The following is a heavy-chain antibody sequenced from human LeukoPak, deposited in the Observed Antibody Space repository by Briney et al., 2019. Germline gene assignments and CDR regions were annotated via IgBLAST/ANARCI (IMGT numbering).Heavy chain of an antibody. V-gene: IGHV3-7*04. CDR1: RFTFSSYW. CDR3: ARAVGNSGIDS. Sequence: GGSLRLSCAASRFTFSSYWMSWVRQAPGKGLEWVANIKQDGSEKYYVDSVRGRFTISRDNAKNSLYLQMNSLRAEDTAVYYCARAVGNSGIDSWGQGTLVTDSS. J-gene: IGHJ4*02. CDR2: IKQDGSEK. D-gene: IGHD4-23*01.